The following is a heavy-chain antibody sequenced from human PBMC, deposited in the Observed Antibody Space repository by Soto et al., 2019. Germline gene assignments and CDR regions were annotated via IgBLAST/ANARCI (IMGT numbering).Heavy chain of an antibody. J-gene: IGHJ3*02. Sequence: SETLSLTCAVSGGSISSSNWWSWVRQPPGKGQEWIGEIYHSGSTNYNPSLKSRVTISVDKSKNQFSLKLSSVTAADTAVYYCARREQAIIHLTGAFDIWGQGTMVTVSS. D-gene: IGHD3-3*01. CDR1: GGSISSSNW. CDR2: IYHSGST. CDR3: ARREQAIIHLTGAFDI. V-gene: IGHV4-4*02.